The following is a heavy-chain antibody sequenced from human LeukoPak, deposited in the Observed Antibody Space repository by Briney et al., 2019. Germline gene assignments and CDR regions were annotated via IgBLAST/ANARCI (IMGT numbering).Heavy chain of an antibody. V-gene: IGHV3-30-3*01. Sequence: GGSLRLSCAASGFTFSSYAMHWVRQAPGKGLEWVAVISYDGSNKYYADSVKGRFTISRDNSKNTLYLQMNSLRAEDTAVYYCARDLQLERRSPEYYGMDVWGQGTTVTVSS. CDR3: ARDLQLERRSPEYYGMDV. CDR2: ISYDGSNK. CDR1: GFTFSSYA. J-gene: IGHJ6*02. D-gene: IGHD1-1*01.